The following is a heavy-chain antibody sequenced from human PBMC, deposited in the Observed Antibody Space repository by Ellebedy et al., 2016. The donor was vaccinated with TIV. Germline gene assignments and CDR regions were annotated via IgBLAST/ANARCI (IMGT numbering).Heavy chain of an antibody. V-gene: IGHV3-30*01. CDR1: GFTFSSYA. CDR2: ISYDGSNK. Sequence: GGSLRLSCAASGFTFSSYAMHWVRQAPGKGLEWVAVISYDGSNKYYADSVKGRFTISRDNSKNTLYLQMNSLRAEDTAVYYCAREGPITELYYFDYWGQGTLVTVSS. J-gene: IGHJ4*02. CDR3: AREGPITELYYFDY. D-gene: IGHD3-10*01.